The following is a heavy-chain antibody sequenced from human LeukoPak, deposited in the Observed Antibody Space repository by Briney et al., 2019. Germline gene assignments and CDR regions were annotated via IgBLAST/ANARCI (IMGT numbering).Heavy chain of an antibody. J-gene: IGHJ4*02. CDR2: ISGGGGST. D-gene: IGHD2-15*01. CDR1: GFTFSSYA. CDR3: AKGGYCSGGSCYSSFDY. V-gene: IGHV3-23*01. Sequence: GGSLRLSCAASGFTFSSYAMSWVRQAPGKGLEWVSAISGGGGSTYHADSVKCRFTISRDNSKNPLYLQMNSLRAEDTAVYYCAKGGYCSGGSCYSSFDYWGQGTLVTVSS.